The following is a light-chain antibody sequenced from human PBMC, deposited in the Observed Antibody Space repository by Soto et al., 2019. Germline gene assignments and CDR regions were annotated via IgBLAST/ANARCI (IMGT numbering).Light chain of an antibody. CDR3: QHYNEWPLT. CDR2: GAS. V-gene: IGKV3-15*01. CDR1: QGVSSN. J-gene: IGKJ2*01. Sequence: EIVLTQSPVTLSVSPGERATLSCRASQGVSSNLAWYQQKPGQAPRLLIYGASTRATGIPARFSCSGSGTEFALTIGSLQSEDFACYYCQHYNEWPLTFGQGTKVEIK.